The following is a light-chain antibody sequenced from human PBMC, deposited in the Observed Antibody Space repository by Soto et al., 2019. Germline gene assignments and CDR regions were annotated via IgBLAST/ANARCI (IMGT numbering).Light chain of an antibody. V-gene: IGLV2-14*01. CDR1: SSDVGGYNY. Sequence: QSALTQPASVSGSPGQSITISCTGTSSDVGGYNYVSWYQQHPGKAPKHMIYDVSNRPSGVSNRFSGSKSGNTASLTISGRQAEDEADYYFSSYTSSSTLVFGGGTKLTVL. CDR2: DVS. J-gene: IGLJ2*01. CDR3: SSYTSSSTLV.